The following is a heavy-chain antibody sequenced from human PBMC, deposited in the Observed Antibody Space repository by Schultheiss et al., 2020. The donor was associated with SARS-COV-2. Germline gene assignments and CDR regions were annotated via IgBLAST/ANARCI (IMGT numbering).Heavy chain of an antibody. D-gene: IGHD3-10*01. CDR3: ARVVGSGSYYNPSRWFDP. Sequence: SETLSLTCAVSGGSISSGGYSWSWIRQPPGKGLEWIGSIYYSGSTYYNPSLKSRVTISVDTSKNQFSLKLSSVTAADTAVYYCARVVGSGSYYNPSRWFDPWGQGTLVTVSS. CDR1: GGSISSGGYS. CDR2: IYYSGST. V-gene: IGHV4-30-2*03. J-gene: IGHJ5*02.